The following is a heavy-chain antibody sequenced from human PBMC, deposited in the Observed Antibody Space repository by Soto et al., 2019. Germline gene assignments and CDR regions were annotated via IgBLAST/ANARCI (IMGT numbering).Heavy chain of an antibody. CDR2: ISAYNGLT. D-gene: IGHD3-16*01. CDR3: VRGDGGYFDQ. V-gene: IGHV1-18*03. J-gene: IGHJ4*02. Sequence: QVQLVQSGDEVKKPGASVKVSCKAMGYIFTNYGLSWVRQAPGEGPEWLGWISAYNGLTKYAPKVQDRVTLTTDTGATTACLQLRGLRPGGVAVYYCVRGDGGYFDQWGQGTLVLVSS. CDR1: GYIFTNYG.